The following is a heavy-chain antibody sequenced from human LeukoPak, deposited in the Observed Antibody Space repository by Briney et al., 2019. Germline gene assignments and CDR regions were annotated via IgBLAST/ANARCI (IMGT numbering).Heavy chain of an antibody. CDR3: ASGYESSGYQDY. CDR2: IIPIFGTA. CDR1: GGTFSSYA. V-gene: IGHV1-69*05. D-gene: IGHD3-22*01. J-gene: IGHJ4*02. Sequence: ASVKVSCKASGGTFSSYAISWVRQAPGQGLEWVGGIIPIFGTANSAQKFKGRVTITTDESTSTAYMELSSLRSEDTAVYYFASGYESSGYQDYWGQGTLVTVSS.